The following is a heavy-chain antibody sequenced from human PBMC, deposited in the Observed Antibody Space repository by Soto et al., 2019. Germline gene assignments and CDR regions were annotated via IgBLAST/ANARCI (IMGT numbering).Heavy chain of an antibody. V-gene: IGHV3-30*03. J-gene: IGHJ4*02. CDR2: LTHDGSRD. CDR1: RFTVTTYG. CDR3: ASIADY. Sequence: QVQLVESGGGVVQPGRSLRLSCAAARFTVTTYGMQWVRQAPGKGLEWVARLTHDGSRDFYADSVKGRFTISRDTSKNTLYLQMNSLRPEDTAVYYCASIADYWGQGTLLTVSS. D-gene: IGHD2-21*01.